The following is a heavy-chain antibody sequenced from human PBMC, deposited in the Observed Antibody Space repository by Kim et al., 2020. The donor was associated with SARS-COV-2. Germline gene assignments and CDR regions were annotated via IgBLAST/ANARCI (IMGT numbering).Heavy chain of an antibody. CDR1: GFTFSSYA. J-gene: IGHJ4*02. CDR2: LSGSGGST. D-gene: IGHD6-6*01. Sequence: GGSLRLSCAASGFTFSSYAMSWVRQAPGKGLEWVSTLSGSGGSTYYADSVKGRFTISRDNSKNTLYLQMNSLRAEDTAVYYCAKGLDEYSTSSLDYWGQGTLVTVSS. V-gene: IGHV3-23*01. CDR3: AKGLDEYSTSSLDY.